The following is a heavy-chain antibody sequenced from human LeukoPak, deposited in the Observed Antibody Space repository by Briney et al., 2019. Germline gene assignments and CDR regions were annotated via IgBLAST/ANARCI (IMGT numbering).Heavy chain of an antibody. V-gene: IGHV3-64*01. D-gene: IGHD1-26*01. CDR1: GFTFSSYA. Sequence: GGSLRLSCAASGFTFSSYAMHWVRQAPGKGLEYVSAISSNGDSTYYANSVKGRFTISRDNSKNTLYLQVNSLRGEDTAVYYCARGRRYGSYEFGSLDYWGQGTLVTVSS. CDR2: ISSNGDST. CDR3: ARGRRYGSYEFGSLDY. J-gene: IGHJ4*02.